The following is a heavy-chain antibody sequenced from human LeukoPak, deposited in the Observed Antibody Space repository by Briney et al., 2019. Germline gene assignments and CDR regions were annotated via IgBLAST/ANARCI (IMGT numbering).Heavy chain of an antibody. J-gene: IGHJ5*02. CDR2: INHSGST. D-gene: IGHD6-6*01. V-gene: IGHV4-34*01. Sequence: GSLRLSCAASGFTFSSYAMSWVRQPPGKGLEWIGEINHSGSTNYNPSLKSRVTISVDTSKNQFSLKLSSVTAADTAVYYCARRRRIAARPGFDPWGQGTLVTVSS. CDR3: ARRRRIAARPGFDP. CDR1: GFTFSSYA.